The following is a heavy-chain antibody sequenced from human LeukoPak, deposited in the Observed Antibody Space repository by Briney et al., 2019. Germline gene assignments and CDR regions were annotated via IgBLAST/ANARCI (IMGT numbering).Heavy chain of an antibody. CDR2: TYYRSTWYN. CDR3: ARADTNGLSANFDS. J-gene: IGHJ4*02. Sequence: SQTLSLTCAISGDSVSSNSVTWNWLRQSPSRGLEWLGRTYYRSTWYNDYAVSVKSRITVTPDTSKNQFSLQLNSVTPEDTAIYYCARADTNGLSANFDSWGQGTLVTVSS. CDR1: GDSVSSNSVT. D-gene: IGHD5-24*01. V-gene: IGHV6-1*01.